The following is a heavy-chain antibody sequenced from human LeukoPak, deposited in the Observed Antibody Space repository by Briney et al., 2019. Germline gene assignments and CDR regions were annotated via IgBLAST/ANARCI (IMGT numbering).Heavy chain of an antibody. CDR3: ARDPVHIVGAQGGDY. V-gene: IGHV3-66*01. J-gene: IGHJ4*02. D-gene: IGHD1-26*01. CDR1: GFTVSSNY. CDR2: IYSGGST. Sequence: GGSLRLSCAASGFTVSSNYMSWVRQAPGKGLEWVSVIYSGGSTYYADSVKGRFTISRDNSKNTLYLQMNSLRAEDTAVYYCARDPVHIVGAQGGDYWGQGTLVTVSS.